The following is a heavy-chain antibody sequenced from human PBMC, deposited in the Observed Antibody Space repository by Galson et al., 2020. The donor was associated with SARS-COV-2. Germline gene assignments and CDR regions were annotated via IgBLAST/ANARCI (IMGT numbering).Heavy chain of an antibody. CDR3: AKEVWVGNYYYGMDV. CDR1: GYSFTSYW. CDR2: IYPGDSDT. V-gene: IGHV5-51*01. Sequence: ESLKISCKASGYSFTSYWIGWVRQMPGKGLEWMGVIYPGDSDTRYSPSFQGQVTISADRSISTAYLQWSSLKASDTAMYYCAKEVWVGNYYYGMDVWGQGTTVTVSS. D-gene: IGHD2-15*01. J-gene: IGHJ6*02.